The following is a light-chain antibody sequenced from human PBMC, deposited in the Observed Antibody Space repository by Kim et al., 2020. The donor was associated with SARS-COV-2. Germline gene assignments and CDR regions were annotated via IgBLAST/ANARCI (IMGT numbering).Light chain of an antibody. CDR1: SLRKFH. CDR3: NARDSSDNRVI. CDR2: AKN. J-gene: IGLJ2*01. V-gene: IGLV3-19*01. Sequence: ALGQTVRITCQGDSLRKFHVSWYQQQQGQALLLVFFAKNNRPSGIPERFSGSRSGNTASLTITGAQAEDEADYYCNARDSSDNRVIFGGGTQLTIL.